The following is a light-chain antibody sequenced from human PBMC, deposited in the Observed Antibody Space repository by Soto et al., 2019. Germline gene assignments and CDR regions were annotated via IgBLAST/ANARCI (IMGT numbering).Light chain of an antibody. CDR1: QSVSSSY. V-gene: IGKV3-20*01. Sequence: EIVLTQSPGTLASSRGEGATLCCRTSQSVSSSYLAWYQQRRGQAPRLLIYGATSRATGIPDRFSGSGAGTDFTLTISRLEPEDFAVYYCHQYGSSPATFGQGTKVDIK. CDR2: GAT. J-gene: IGKJ1*01. CDR3: HQYGSSPAT.